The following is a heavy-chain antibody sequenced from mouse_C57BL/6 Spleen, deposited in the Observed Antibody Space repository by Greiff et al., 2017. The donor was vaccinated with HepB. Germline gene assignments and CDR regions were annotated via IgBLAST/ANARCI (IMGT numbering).Heavy chain of an antibody. CDR1: GYTFTDYY. CDR2: INPNNGGT. V-gene: IGHV1-26*01. CDR3: ARYYSNFYWYFDV. D-gene: IGHD2-5*01. Sequence: VQLQQSGPELVKPGASVKISCKASGYTFTDYYMNWVKQSHGKSLEWIGDINPNNGGTSYNQKFKGKATLTVDKSSSTAYMELRSLTSEDSAVYYCARYYSNFYWYFDVWGTGTTVTVSS. J-gene: IGHJ1*03.